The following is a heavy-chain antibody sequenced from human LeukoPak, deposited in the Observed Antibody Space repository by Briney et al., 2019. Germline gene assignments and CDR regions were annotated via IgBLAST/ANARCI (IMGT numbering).Heavy chain of an antibody. V-gene: IGHV3-23*01. J-gene: IGHJ4*02. CDR2: ISGPGGAP. D-gene: IGHD4-17*01. Sequence: PGGSLRLSCAASGFTFNNYTMGWVRQAPGKGLEWVSAISGPGGAPFYADSVKGRFTISRDNSNNMLYLQMNSLRADDTALYYCAINPGDYDDFDYWGQGTLVTVSS. CDR1: GFTFNNYT. CDR3: AINPGDYDDFDY.